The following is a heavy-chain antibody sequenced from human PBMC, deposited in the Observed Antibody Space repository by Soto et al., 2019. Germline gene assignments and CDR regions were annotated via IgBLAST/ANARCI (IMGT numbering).Heavy chain of an antibody. J-gene: IGHJ2*01. D-gene: IGHD3-22*01. V-gene: IGHV1-69*08. Sequence: QVQLVQSGAEVKKPGSSVKVSCKASGGTFSSYTISWVRQAPGQGLEWMGRIIPILGIANYAQKFQGRVTITADKSTSTAYMELSSRRSEDTAVYYCARESGGYYDSSGYKAYFDLWGRGTLVTVSS. CDR2: IIPILGIA. CDR1: GGTFSSYT. CDR3: ARESGGYYDSSGYKAYFDL.